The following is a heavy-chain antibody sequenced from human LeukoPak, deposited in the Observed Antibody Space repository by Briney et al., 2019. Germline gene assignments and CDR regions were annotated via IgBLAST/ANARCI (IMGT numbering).Heavy chain of an antibody. CDR1: GFKFSSNW. V-gene: IGHV3-23*01. J-gene: IGHJ4*02. CDR2: ISGGGETT. D-gene: IGHD4-17*01. Sequence: GGSLRLSCAASGFKFSSNWMSWVRQAPGKGLEWVSSISGGGETTYYADSAKGRFTISRDNSQNTLYLQMNSLRAEDTAVYYCARDYADYVGYFFFDYWGQGTLVTVSS. CDR3: ARDYADYVGYFFFDY.